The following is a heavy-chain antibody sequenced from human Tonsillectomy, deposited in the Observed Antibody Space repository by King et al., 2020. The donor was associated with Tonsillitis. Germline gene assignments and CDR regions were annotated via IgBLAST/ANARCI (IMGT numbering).Heavy chain of an antibody. Sequence: VQLVESGGGVVQPGRSLRLSCAASGFTFSSYGMHWVRQAPGKGLEWVAVISYDGSSKFYADSMKGRFSISRDNSKNTLYLQMNSLRAEDTAVYYCAKGPSPDYGAHLEYWGQGTLVTVSS. CDR2: ISYDGSSK. CDR1: GFTFSSYG. V-gene: IGHV3-30*18. CDR3: AKGPSPDYGAHLEY. D-gene: IGHD4-17*01. J-gene: IGHJ4*02.